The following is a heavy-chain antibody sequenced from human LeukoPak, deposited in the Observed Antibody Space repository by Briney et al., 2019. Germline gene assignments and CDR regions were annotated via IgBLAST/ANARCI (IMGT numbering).Heavy chain of an antibody. Sequence: GGSLRLSCAASGFTFSSYGMNWVRQAPGKGLEWVSSISGSGDSTYYADSVNGRFIISRDNSNNTLSLQMNSLTADDTAVYYCVRGPRYYDDSGFHYGVFDIWGQGTLVTVSS. D-gene: IGHD3-16*01. J-gene: IGHJ3*02. CDR2: ISGSGDST. CDR1: GFTFSSYG. CDR3: VRGPRYYDDSGFHYGVFDI. V-gene: IGHV3-23*01.